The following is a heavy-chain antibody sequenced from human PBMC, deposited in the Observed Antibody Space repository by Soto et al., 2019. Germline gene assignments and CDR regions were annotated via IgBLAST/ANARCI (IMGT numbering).Heavy chain of an antibody. J-gene: IGHJ6*02. CDR3: ARGLTGSDFDWFGPRDYYYYGMDV. CDR2: INPNSGGT. D-gene: IGHD3-9*01. Sequence: QVPLVQSGAEVKKPGASVKVSCKASGYTFTGYYMHWVRQAPGQGLEWMGWINPNSGGTNYAQKFQGWVTMTRDTSISTAYMELSRLRSDDTAVYYCARGLTGSDFDWFGPRDYYYYGMDVWGQGTTVTVSS. V-gene: IGHV1-2*04. CDR1: GYTFTGYY.